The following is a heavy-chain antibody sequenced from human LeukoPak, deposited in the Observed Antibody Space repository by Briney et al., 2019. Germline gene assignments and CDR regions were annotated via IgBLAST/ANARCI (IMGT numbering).Heavy chain of an antibody. Sequence: PSETLSLTCTVSGGSISSYYWSWIRQPPGKGLEWIGYIYYSGSTNYNPSLKSRVTISVDTSKNQFSLKLSSVTAADTAVYYCARESGDYGDHYFDYWGQGTLVTVSS. V-gene: IGHV4-59*01. CDR2: IYYSGST. CDR3: ARESGDYGDHYFDY. J-gene: IGHJ4*02. D-gene: IGHD4-17*01. CDR1: GGSISSYY.